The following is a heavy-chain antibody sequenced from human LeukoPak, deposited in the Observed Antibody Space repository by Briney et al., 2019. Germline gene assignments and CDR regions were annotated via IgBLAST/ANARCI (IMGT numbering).Heavy chain of an antibody. V-gene: IGHV4-61*05. CDR1: GGSIGSSYYY. CDR2: IYYSGST. J-gene: IGHJ4*02. Sequence: SETLSLTCTVPGGSIGSSYYYWNWIRQPPGKGLEWIGYIYYSGSTNYNPSLKSRVTISVDTSKSQFSLKLTSVTAADTAVYYCASPSSTSEYYFDYWGQGTLVTVSS. CDR3: ASPSSTSEYYFDY. D-gene: IGHD2-2*01.